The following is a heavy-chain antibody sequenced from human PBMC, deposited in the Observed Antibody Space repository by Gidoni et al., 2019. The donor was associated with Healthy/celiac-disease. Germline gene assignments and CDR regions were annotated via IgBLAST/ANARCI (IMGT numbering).Heavy chain of an antibody. Sequence: EVQLVESGGGLVQPGGSLRLSCAASGFTFSSYWMHWVRQAPGQGLVWVSRMNSDGSSTSYADSVKVRFTISRDNAKNTLYLQMNSLRAGGTAVYYCARDWSLTRFDPWGQGTLVTVSS. CDR2: MNSDGSST. D-gene: IGHD1-1*01. CDR1: GFTFSSYW. J-gene: IGHJ5*02. CDR3: ARDWSLTRFDP. V-gene: IGHV3-74*01.